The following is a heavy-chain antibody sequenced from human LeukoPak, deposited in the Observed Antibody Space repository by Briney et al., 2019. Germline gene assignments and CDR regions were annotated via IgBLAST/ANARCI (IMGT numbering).Heavy chain of an antibody. CDR3: ARRGGEAAGMGYYYFLDV. D-gene: IGHD6-13*01. CDR1: ALTLSSYA. J-gene: IGHJ6*03. CDR2: IPDDGSKK. Sequence: PGRSMRLAWAASALTLSSYAVSWVRHAPSKGLEWVAVIPDDGSKKYYAESVKGRFSISRDSSKSTVYLQLNSLRAEDTALYYCARRGGEAAGMGYYYFLDVWGKGTTVTVSS. V-gene: IGHV3-30*08.